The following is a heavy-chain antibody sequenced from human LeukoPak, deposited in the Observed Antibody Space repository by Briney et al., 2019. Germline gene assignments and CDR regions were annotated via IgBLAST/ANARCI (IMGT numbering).Heavy chain of an antibody. V-gene: IGHV4-59*01. CDR1: GGSISRCY. D-gene: IGHD6-19*01. CDR3: ARVGYTSGWTETYFDS. J-gene: IGHJ4*02. CDR2: IYSSGST. Sequence: SETLSLTCTVSGGSISRCYWSWIRQSPGKGLEWIGYIYSSGSTNYNPSLKSRVTISIDTSKNQFSLRLSSVTAADTAVYYCARVGYTSGWTETYFDSWGQGTLVIVSS.